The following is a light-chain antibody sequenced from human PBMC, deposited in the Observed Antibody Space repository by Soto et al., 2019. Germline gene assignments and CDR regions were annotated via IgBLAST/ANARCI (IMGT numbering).Light chain of an antibody. J-gene: IGKJ5*01. V-gene: IGKV3-15*01. CDR3: QQYYDWPT. Sequence: EIVMTQSPAILSVSPGERATLSCRASQSISANLAWYHQKPGQAPRLLIYGASTRATGIPARFSGSGSGTEFTLTISSLQSEDFAVYYCQQYYDWPTFGQGTRLEIK. CDR2: GAS. CDR1: QSISAN.